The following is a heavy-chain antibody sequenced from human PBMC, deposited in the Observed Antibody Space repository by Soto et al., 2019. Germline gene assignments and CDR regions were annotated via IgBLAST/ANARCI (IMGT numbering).Heavy chain of an antibody. CDR3: ARVGYCSSTSCFRHGAFDI. CDR1: GYTFTSYY. V-gene: IGHV1-46*01. J-gene: IGHJ3*02. CDR2: INPSGGST. D-gene: IGHD2-2*01. Sequence: ASVKVSCKASGYTFTSYYMHWVRQARGQGLEWMGIINPSGGSTSYAQKFQGRVTMTRDTSTSTVYMELSSLRSEDTAVYYCARVGYCSSTSCFRHGAFDIWGQGTMVTVSS.